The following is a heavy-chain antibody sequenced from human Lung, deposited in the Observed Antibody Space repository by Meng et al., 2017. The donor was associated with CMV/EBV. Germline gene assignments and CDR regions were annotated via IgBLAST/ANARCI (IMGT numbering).Heavy chain of an antibody. CDR1: GGSMSSTNW. CDR3: ARADKVRFDY. J-gene: IGHJ4*02. V-gene: IGHV4-4*02. CDR2: IYHSGST. Sequence: VRLQGSGPGLVRRSGTLSLTGAVSGGSMSSTNWWSWVRQPPGKGLEWIGEIYHSGSTNYNPSLKSRVSISVDKSKNQFSLKLSSVTAADTAVYYCARADKVRFDYWGQGALVTVSS.